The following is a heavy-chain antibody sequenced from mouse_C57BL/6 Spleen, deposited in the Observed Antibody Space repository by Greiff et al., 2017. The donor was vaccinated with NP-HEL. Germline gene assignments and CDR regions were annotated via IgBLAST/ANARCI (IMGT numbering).Heavy chain of an antibody. CDR1: GFTFSSYG. CDR2: ISSGGSYT. D-gene: IGHD3-3*01. J-gene: IGHJ2*01. Sequence: VQLKESGGDLVKPGGSLKLSCAASGFTFSSYGMSWVRQTPDKRLEWVATISSGGSYTYYPDSVKGRFTISRANAKNTLYLQMSSLKSEDTAMYYCARRPGPGNYCDYWGQGTTLTVSS. V-gene: IGHV5-6*01. CDR3: ARRPGPGNYCDY.